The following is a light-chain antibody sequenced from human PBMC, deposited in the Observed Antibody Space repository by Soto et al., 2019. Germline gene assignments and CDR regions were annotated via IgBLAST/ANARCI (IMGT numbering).Light chain of an antibody. CDR1: SGHSRYA. J-gene: IGLJ2*01. V-gene: IGLV4-69*01. Sequence: QPVLTQSPSASASLGASVKLTCTLSSGHSRYAIAWHQQQPEKGPRYLMKLNSDGSHSKGDGIPDRFSGSSSGAERYLTISSLQSEDEADYYCQTGGTGMEVFGGGTKVTVL. CDR2: LNSDGSH. CDR3: QTGGTGMEV.